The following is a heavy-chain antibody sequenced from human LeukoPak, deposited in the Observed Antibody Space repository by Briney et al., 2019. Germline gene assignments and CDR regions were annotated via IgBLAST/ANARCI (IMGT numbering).Heavy chain of an antibody. CDR3: ARRSNYYDSSCYVNYFDD. V-gene: IGHV3-20*04. D-gene: IGHD3-22*01. Sequence: GGSLRLSCAASGFTFDDYGMRWVRQAPGKGLEWVSGINWNGGSTGYADSVKGRFTIFRDNAKNSLFLLMNSLRAEDTDLYYCARRSNYYDSSCYVNYFDDWGQGTLVTVSS. CDR2: INWNGGST. J-gene: IGHJ4*02. CDR1: GFTFDDYG.